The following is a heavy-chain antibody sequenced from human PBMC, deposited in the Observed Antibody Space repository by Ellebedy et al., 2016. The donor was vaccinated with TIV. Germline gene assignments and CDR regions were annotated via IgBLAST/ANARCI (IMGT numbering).Heavy chain of an antibody. Sequence: ASVKVSCXASGYTFTSYGISWVRQAPGQGLEWMGWISAYNGNTNYAQKLQGRVTMTTDTSTSTAYMELRSLRSDDTAVYYCARGGYSSGWEQNYSYYGMDVWGQGTTVTVSS. CDR3: ARGGYSSGWEQNYSYYGMDV. CDR1: GYTFTSYG. J-gene: IGHJ6*02. D-gene: IGHD6-19*01. CDR2: ISAYNGNT. V-gene: IGHV1-18*01.